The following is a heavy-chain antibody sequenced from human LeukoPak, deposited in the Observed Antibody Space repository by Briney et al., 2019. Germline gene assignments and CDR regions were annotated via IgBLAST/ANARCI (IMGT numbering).Heavy chain of an antibody. CDR1: GGSISSGSYY. V-gene: IGHV4-61*02. Sequence: PSQTLSLTCTVSGGSISSGSYYWSWIRQPAGKGLEWIGRIYTSGSTNYNPSLKSRVTISVDTSKNQFSLKLSSVTAADTAVYYCARAWSGLVGDWGQGTLVTVSS. D-gene: IGHD3-3*01. J-gene: IGHJ4*02. CDR3: ARAWSGLVGD. CDR2: IYTSGST.